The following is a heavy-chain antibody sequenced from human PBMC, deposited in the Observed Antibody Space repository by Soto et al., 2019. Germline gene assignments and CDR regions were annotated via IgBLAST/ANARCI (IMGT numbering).Heavy chain of an antibody. CDR1: GGTFSSYA. Sequence: ASVKVSCKASGGTFSSYAISWVRQAPGQGLEWMGGIIPIFGTANYAQKFQGRVTITADESTSTAYMELSSLRSEDTAVYYCARDLVGAQGTLMIWGQGNLVTVSS. J-gene: IGHJ4*02. CDR3: ARDLVGAQGTLMI. V-gene: IGHV1-69*13. D-gene: IGHD1-26*01. CDR2: IIPIFGTA.